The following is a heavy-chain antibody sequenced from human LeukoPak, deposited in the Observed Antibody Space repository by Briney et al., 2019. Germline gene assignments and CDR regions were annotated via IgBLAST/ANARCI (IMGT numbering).Heavy chain of an antibody. D-gene: IGHD3-10*01. CDR2: ISNDGNNK. V-gene: IGHV3-30*04. CDR3: ARPDDSESYRANHY. CDR1: GFCFNSYP. J-gene: IGHJ4*02. Sequence: PGGSLRLSCAASGFCFNSYPMHWVRQAPGKGLEWVAVISNDGNNKYYADSEKGRFTISRDNSNNTLALQMNGLRVEDTAVYYCARPDDSESYRANHYRGRGTLVTVS.